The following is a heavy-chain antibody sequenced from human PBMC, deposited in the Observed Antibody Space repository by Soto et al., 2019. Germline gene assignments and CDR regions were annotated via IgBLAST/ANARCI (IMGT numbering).Heavy chain of an antibody. CDR2: IIPVFGTT. CDR1: GGLFSSFA. CDR3: ARGGGPYVWFNEF. Sequence: QEQLVQSGPEVKKPGSSVTVSCKDSGGLFSSFAISWVRQAPGQGLEWLGGIIPVFGTTNYAEKFQGRVTITEDESTNTAYMELSNLRSGDTAMYYCARGGGPYVWFNEFWGQGTLVTVSS. V-gene: IGHV1-69*01. J-gene: IGHJ4*02. D-gene: IGHD3-16*01.